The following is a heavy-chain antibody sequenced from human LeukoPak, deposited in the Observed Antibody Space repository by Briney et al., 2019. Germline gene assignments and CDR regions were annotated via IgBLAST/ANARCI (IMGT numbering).Heavy chain of an antibody. J-gene: IGHJ3*02. CDR1: GFSFSSYV. CDR2: ISGSGGST. D-gene: IGHD2-2*01. V-gene: IGHV3-23*01. Sequence: PGGSLRLSCAASGFSFSSYVMRWVRQAPGKGLEWVSAISGSGGSTYFADSVKGRFTISRDNSENTLYLQMNSLSAEDTAIYYCARGLGSSTSRHTFDIWGQGTMVTVSS. CDR3: ARGLGSSTSRHTFDI.